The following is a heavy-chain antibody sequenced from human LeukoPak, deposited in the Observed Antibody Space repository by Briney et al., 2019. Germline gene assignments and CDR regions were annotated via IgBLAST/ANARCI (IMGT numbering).Heavy chain of an antibody. J-gene: IGHJ4*02. CDR3: AGCRDGYNSNY. Sequence: GGSLRLSCAASGFTFSSYSMNWVRQAPGKGLEWVSSISSSSSYIYYADSVKGRFTISRDNAKNSLYLQMNSLRAEDTAVYYCAGCRDGYNSNYWGQGTLVTVSS. D-gene: IGHD5-24*01. CDR2: ISSSSSYI. V-gene: IGHV3-21*01. CDR1: GFTFSSYS.